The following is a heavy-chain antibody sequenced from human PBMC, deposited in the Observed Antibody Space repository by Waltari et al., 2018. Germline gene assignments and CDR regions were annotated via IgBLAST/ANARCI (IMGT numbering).Heavy chain of an antibody. CDR1: GYSISSGYY. D-gene: IGHD3-3*01. CDR2: IYHSGST. CDR3: AREGYFWSGYYSSLLVY. V-gene: IGHV4-38-2*02. Sequence: QVQLQESGPGLVKPSETLSLTCAVSGYSISSGYYWGWIRQPPGKGLEWIGGIYHSGSTYYNPSLKSRVTISVDTSKNQFSLKLSSVTAADTAVYYCAREGYFWSGYYSSLLVYWGQGTLVTVSS. J-gene: IGHJ4*02.